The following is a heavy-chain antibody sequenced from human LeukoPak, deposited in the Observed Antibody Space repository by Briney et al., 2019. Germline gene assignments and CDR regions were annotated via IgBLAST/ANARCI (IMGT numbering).Heavy chain of an antibody. D-gene: IGHD5-12*01. CDR2: IYPGDSDT. J-gene: IGHJ4*02. V-gene: IGHV5-51*01. CDR1: GYSLTSYW. CDR3: ARRLAGLATFDY. Sequence: GKSLMISCICSGYSLTSYWISWVRQMPRKCVEGMGIIYPGDSDTRYSPSFQGQVTISADKSISTAYLQWSSLKAPDTAMYYCARRLAGLATFDYWGQGTLVTVSS.